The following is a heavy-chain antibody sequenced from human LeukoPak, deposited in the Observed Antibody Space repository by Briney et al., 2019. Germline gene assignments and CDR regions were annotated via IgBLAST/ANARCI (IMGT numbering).Heavy chain of an antibody. Sequence: TGGSLRLSCAASGFTFTTHAMSWVRQAPGRGLEWISAISGSSGIIYYADSVKGRFTISRDNSKNTLYLQMNSLRAEDTAVYYCAKVLNIVVVPTATKPFDYWGQGTLVTVSS. CDR3: AKVLNIVVVPTATKPFDY. CDR1: GFTFTTHA. D-gene: IGHD2-2*01. CDR2: ISGSSGII. J-gene: IGHJ4*02. V-gene: IGHV3-23*01.